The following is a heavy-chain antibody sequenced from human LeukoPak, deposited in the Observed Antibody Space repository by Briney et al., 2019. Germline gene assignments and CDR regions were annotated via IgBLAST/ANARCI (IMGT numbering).Heavy chain of an antibody. V-gene: IGHV3-33*01. CDR1: GLTFSSYG. D-gene: IGHD3-3*01. CDR3: ARGSLPYYDFWSAAGGFDY. CDR2: IWYDGSNK. J-gene: IGHJ4*02. Sequence: GGSLRLSCAASGLTFSSYGMHGVRQAPGKGLEGVAVIWYDGSNKYYADSVKGRFTISRDNSKNTLYLQMNSLSAEDTAVYYCARGSLPYYDFWSAAGGFDYWGQGTLVTVSS.